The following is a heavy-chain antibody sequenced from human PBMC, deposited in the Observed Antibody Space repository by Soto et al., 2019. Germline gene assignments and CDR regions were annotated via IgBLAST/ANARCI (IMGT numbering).Heavy chain of an antibody. D-gene: IGHD2-15*01. CDR3: ARDLFSMGCSGGSCYSMRRDYYYGMDV. Sequence: ASVKVSCKASGYTFTGYYMHWVRQAPGQGLEWMGWINPNSGGTNYAQKFQGWVTMTRDTSISTAYMELSRLRSDDTAVYYCARDLFSMGCSGGSCYSMRRDYYYGMDVWGQGTTVTVSS. CDR2: INPNSGGT. CDR1: GYTFTGYY. J-gene: IGHJ6*02. V-gene: IGHV1-2*04.